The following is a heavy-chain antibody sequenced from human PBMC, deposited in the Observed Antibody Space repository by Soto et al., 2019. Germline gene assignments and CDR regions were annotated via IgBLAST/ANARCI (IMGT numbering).Heavy chain of an antibody. V-gene: IGHV1-18*01. D-gene: IGHD1-1*01. CDR3: SKNGTSWFAS. J-gene: IGHJ5*01. CDR2: ISVFNGYA. CDR1: GYSFYNSG. Sequence: QVQLVQSGHELKKPGASVKGSCKTSGYSFYNSGISWMRQAPGQGLEWMGWISVFNGYAHYAQKFQGRVSMTADTLTSTAYMELRGLRSDDTAIYYCSKNGTSWFASWGQGTPVTVSS.